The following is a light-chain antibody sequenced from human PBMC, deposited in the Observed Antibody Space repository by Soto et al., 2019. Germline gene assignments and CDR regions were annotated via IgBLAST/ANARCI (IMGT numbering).Light chain of an antibody. CDR2: EVS. J-gene: IGLJ3*02. CDR3: TSYTPSTTWV. CDR1: SSDIGVYNY. V-gene: IGLV2-14*01. Sequence: QSALTQPASVSGSPGQSITISCTGTSSDIGVYNYVSWYQHHPGKAPKVMIFEVSNRPSGVSNRFSGSKSGNTASLTISGLQAEDEADYYCTSYTPSTTWVFGGGTKLTVL.